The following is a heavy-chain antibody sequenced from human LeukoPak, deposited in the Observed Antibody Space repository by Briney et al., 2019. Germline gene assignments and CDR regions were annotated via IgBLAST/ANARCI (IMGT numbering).Heavy chain of an antibody. CDR1: GFTFSSYE. Sequence: GGSLRLSCAASGFTFSSYEMNWVRQAPGRGLEWVSYISSSGSTIYYADSVKGRFTISRDNAKNSLYLQMNSLRAEDTAVYYCASEPMVPYGMDVWGQGTTVTVSS. CDR3: ASEPMVPYGMDV. D-gene: IGHD4/OR15-4a*01. CDR2: ISSSGSTI. J-gene: IGHJ6*02. V-gene: IGHV3-48*03.